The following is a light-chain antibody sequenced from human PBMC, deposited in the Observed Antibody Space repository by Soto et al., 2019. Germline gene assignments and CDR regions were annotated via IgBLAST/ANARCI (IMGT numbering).Light chain of an antibody. CDR2: DND. CDR3: GTWDSSLTVAV. CDR1: SSNIGNND. V-gene: IGLV1-51*01. Sequence: QSVLTQPPSVSAAPGQTVSISCSGSSSNIGNNDVSWYQQLPGTAPKLLIYDNDKRPSGIPDRFSGSKSGTSATLGITGLQAGDEADYYCGTWDSSLTVAVFGGGTKLTVL. J-gene: IGLJ2*01.